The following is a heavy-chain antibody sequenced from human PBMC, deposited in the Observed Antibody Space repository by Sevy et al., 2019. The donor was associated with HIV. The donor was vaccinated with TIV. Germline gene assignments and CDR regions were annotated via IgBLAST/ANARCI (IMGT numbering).Heavy chain of an antibody. CDR1: GFTFSTYG. J-gene: IGHJ4*02. CDR3: VKDQREGYFGSGSHPGY. V-gene: IGHV3-64D*06. D-gene: IGHD3-10*01. Sequence: GGSLRLSCSASGFTFSTYGMHRVRQAPRKGLEYVSLISTTRHSTYYADSVKGRFTISRDNSKNTLYLQMSSLRTEDTAVYYCVKDQREGYFGSGSHPGYWGQGTLVTVSS. CDR2: ISTTRHST.